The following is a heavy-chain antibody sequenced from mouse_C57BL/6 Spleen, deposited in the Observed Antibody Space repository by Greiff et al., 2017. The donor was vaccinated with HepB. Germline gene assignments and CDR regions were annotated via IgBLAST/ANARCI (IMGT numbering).Heavy chain of an antibody. CDR2: IDPETGGT. CDR1: GYTFTDYE. CDR3: TRRTYDGSTWFAY. V-gene: IGHV1-15*01. J-gene: IGHJ3*01. Sequence: QVQLQQSGAELVRPGASVTLSCKASGYTFTDYEMHWVKQTPVHGLEWIGAIDPETGGTAYNQKFKGKAILTAAKSSSTAYMELRSLTSEDSAVYYCTRRTYDGSTWFAYWGQGTLVTVSA. D-gene: IGHD2-3*01.